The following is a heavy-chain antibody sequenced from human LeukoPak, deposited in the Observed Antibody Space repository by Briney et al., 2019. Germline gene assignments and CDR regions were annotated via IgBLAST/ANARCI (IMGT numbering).Heavy chain of an antibody. CDR3: ARANVYSYGLYYFDY. Sequence: KPSETLSLTCTVSGGSISSYYWSWIRQPPGKGLEWIGYIYYSGSTNYNPSLKSRVTISVDTSKNQFSLKLSSVTAADTAMYYCARANVYSYGLYYFDYWGQGTLVTVSS. CDR1: GGSISSYY. V-gene: IGHV4-59*08. J-gene: IGHJ4*02. CDR2: IYYSGST. D-gene: IGHD5-18*01.